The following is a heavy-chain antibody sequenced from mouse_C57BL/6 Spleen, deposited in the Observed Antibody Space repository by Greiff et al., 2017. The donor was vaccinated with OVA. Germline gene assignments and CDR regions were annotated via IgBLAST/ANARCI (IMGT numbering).Heavy chain of an antibody. J-gene: IGHJ2*01. Sequence: EVKLEESGGGLVKPGGSLKLSCAASGFTFSDYGMHWVRQAPEKGLEWVAYISSGSSTIYYADTVKGRFTISRDNAKNTLFLQMTSLRSEDTAMYYCARVYYYGSSPYFDYWGQGTTLTVSS. CDR1: GFTFSDYG. CDR2: ISSGSSTI. V-gene: IGHV5-17*01. CDR3: ARVYYYGSSPYFDY. D-gene: IGHD1-1*01.